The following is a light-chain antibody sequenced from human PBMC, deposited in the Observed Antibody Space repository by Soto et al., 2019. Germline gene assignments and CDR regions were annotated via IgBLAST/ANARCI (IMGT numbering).Light chain of an antibody. CDR3: QQYDNWPLT. CDR2: GAS. CDR1: QSVSSN. V-gene: IGKV3-15*01. Sequence: EIRVSHSPSTLPVYTGERATLSCRASQSVSSNLAWYQQKPGQAPRFLIYGASTRATGIPARFSGSGSGTEFTLTISSLQSEDFAVYYCQQYDNWPLTFRGGTKVDI. J-gene: IGKJ4*01.